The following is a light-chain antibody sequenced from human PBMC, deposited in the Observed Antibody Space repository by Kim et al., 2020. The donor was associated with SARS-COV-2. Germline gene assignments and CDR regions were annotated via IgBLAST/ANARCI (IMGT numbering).Light chain of an antibody. CDR3: LNYNSAPWT. J-gene: IGKJ1*01. V-gene: IGKV1-27*01. CDR1: QGISNY. CDR2: AAS. Sequence: DIQMTQSPSSLSASVGDRVTITCRASQGISNYLAWYQQKPGKVPKLLIYAASTLQSGVPSRFSGSGSGTDFTLTISSLQPEDVATFYCLNYNSAPWTFRQGNQVDIK.